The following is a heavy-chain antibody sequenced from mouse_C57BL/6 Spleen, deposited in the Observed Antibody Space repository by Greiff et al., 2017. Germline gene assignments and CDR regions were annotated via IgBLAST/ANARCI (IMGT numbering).Heavy chain of an antibody. Sequence: DVQLVESEGGLVQPGSSMKLSCTASGFTFSDYYMAWVRQVPEKGLEWVANINYDGSSTYYLDSLKSRFIISRDNAKNILYLQMSSLKSEDTATYYCARVTPGRGFAYWGQGTLVTVSA. V-gene: IGHV5-16*01. D-gene: IGHD3-3*01. CDR2: INYDGSST. J-gene: IGHJ3*01. CDR1: GFTFSDYY. CDR3: ARVTPGRGFAY.